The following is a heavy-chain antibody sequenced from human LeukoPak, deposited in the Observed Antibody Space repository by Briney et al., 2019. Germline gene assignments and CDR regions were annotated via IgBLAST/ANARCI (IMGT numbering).Heavy chain of an antibody. J-gene: IGHJ6*03. CDR3: ARASVQDYYDSSGFYYYYYMDV. CDR1: GFTFSSYG. Sequence: GGSLRLSCAASGFTFSSYGMSWVRQAPGKGLEWVSSISGSGGRTYYADSVKGRFTISRDNSKNTLYLQMNSLRAEDTAVYYCARASVQDYYDSSGFYYYYYMDVWGKGTTVTVSS. V-gene: IGHV3-23*01. CDR2: ISGSGGRT. D-gene: IGHD3-22*01.